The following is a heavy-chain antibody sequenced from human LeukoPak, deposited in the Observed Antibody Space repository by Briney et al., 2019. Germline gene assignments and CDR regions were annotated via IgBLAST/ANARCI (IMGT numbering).Heavy chain of an antibody. D-gene: IGHD4-23*01. Sequence: GGSLRLSCAASGFTFSSYAMHWARQAPGKGLEWVAVISYDGSNKYYADSVKGRFTISRDNSKNTLYLQMNSLRAEDTAVYYCARDRTVVTPFLIDYWGQGTLVTVSS. V-gene: IGHV3-30*04. CDR3: ARDRTVVTPFLIDY. J-gene: IGHJ4*02. CDR1: GFTFSSYA. CDR2: ISYDGSNK.